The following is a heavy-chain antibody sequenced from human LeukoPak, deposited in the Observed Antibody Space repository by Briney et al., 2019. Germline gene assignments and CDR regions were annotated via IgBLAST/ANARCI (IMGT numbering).Heavy chain of an antibody. J-gene: IGHJ4*02. D-gene: IGHD5-12*01. Sequence: ASVKVSCTDSGGTLSNYAINWVRQAPGQWLEWMGWISAYNGNTNYAQKLQGRVTMTTDTSTSTAYMELRSLRSDDTAVYYCARVHVDIVATITYYFDYWGQGTLVTVSS. V-gene: IGHV1-18*01. CDR3: ARVHVDIVATITYYFDY. CDR1: GGTLSNYA. CDR2: ISAYNGNT.